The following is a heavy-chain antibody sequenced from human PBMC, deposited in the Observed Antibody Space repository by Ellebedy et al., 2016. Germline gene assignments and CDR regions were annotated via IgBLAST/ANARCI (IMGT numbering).Heavy chain of an antibody. CDR3: ARGDVLGSSLDY. J-gene: IGHJ4*02. D-gene: IGHD3-16*01. Sequence: SETLSLTCTVSGGSISSYYWSRIRQPPGTGLEWIGYIYYSGSTNYNPSLKSRVTISVDTSKNQFSLKLSSVTAADTAVYYCARGDVLGSSLDYWGQGTLVTVSS. CDR1: GGSISSYY. V-gene: IGHV4-59*01. CDR2: IYYSGST.